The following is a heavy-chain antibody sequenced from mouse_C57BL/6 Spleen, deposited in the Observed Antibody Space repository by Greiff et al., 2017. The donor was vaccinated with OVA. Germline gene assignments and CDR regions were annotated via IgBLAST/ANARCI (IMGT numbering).Heavy chain of an antibody. CDR3: AKEGSYEYYAMDY. CDR2: IYPGDGDT. J-gene: IGHJ4*01. D-gene: IGHD1-1*02. CDR1: GYAFSSSW. V-gene: IGHV1-82*01. Sequence: VQRVESGPELVKPGASVKISCKASGYAFSSSWMNWVKQRPGTGLEWIGRIYPGDGDTNYNGKLKGKATLTADKSSSTAHMQLSILTSEDSAVYFCAKEGSYEYYAMDYWGQGTSVTVSS.